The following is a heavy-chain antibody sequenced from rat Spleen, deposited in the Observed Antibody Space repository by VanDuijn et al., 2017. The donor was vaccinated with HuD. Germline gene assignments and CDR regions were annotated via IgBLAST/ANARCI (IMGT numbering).Heavy chain of an antibody. V-gene: IGHV5-25*01. Sequence: EVQLVESGGGLVQPGRSLKLSFAASGLTFSNYDMAWVRQAPTKGLGGVAFISPSGGSTYYRDSVKGRFTVSRDNAKSTLYLQMDSLRSEDTATYYCARQGVRGYYFDFWGQGVMVSVSS. CDR1: GLTFSNYD. D-gene: IGHD4-3*01. CDR2: ISPSGGST. J-gene: IGHJ2*01. CDR3: ARQGVRGYYFDF.